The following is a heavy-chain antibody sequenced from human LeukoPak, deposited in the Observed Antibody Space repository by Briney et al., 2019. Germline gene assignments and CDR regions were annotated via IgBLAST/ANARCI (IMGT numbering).Heavy chain of an antibody. Sequence: GRSLRLSCAASGFTFSTSAMHWVRQAPGKGLEWVAVIWYDGSNKHYAESVKGRFSISRDNSKSTLYLQMNSLRAEDTAVYYCARARGVSTGYRPIDYWGQGTLVTVSS. V-gene: IGHV3-33*01. CDR3: ARARGVSTGYRPIDY. CDR2: IWYDGSNK. J-gene: IGHJ4*02. D-gene: IGHD3-22*01. CDR1: GFTFSTSA.